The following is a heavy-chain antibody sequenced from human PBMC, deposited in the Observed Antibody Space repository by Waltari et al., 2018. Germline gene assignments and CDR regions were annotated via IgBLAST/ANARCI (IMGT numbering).Heavy chain of an antibody. CDR2: FNPEDGEI. D-gene: IGHD3-3*01. CDR3: ARTYYDFWTGSYWVHYFDD. CDR1: GYALRALS. V-gene: IGHV1-24*01. Sequence: QVQLEQSGAEVKKPGASMKVSCKVSGYALRALSRPWGGTAPGEGLEWMGGFNPEDGEIIYAQKFRGRVTMTEDTSTETVYMELSSLRSEDTAVYYCARTYYDFWTGSYWVHYFDDWGQGTLVTVSS. J-gene: IGHJ4*02.